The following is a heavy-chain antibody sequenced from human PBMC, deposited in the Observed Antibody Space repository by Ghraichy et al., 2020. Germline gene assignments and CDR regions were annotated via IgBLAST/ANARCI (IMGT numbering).Heavy chain of an antibody. CDR2: ITGSSGLI. J-gene: IGHJ4*02. Sequence: GGSLRLSCAASGFIFSGYSMNWVRQAPGKGLEWISYITGSSGLIYYADSVKGRFTISRDNAKDSLYLQMNSLRGDDTAIYYCARDSGMTAADDYWGQGTLVTVSS. CDR3: ARDSGMTAADDY. CDR1: GFIFSGYS. D-gene: IGHD6-13*01. V-gene: IGHV3-48*04.